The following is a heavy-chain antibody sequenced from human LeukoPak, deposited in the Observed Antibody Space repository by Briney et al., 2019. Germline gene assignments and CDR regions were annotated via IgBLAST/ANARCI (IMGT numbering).Heavy chain of an antibody. Sequence: SETLSLTCAVSDDSIISGGYSWSWIRQPPGKRLEWIGYIDYSGNTYYNPSLKSRITISQDMSNNRFSLELNSVTAADTAVYYCAREGTGGSSWYTDYWGQGTLVTVSS. V-gene: IGHV4-30-4*07. J-gene: IGHJ4*02. D-gene: IGHD6-13*01. CDR3: AREGTGGSSWYTDY. CDR2: IDYSGNT. CDR1: DDSIISGGYS.